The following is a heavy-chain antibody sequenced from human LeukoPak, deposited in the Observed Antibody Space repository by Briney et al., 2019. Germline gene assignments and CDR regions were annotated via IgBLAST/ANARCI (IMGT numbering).Heavy chain of an antibody. CDR3: AKDPIQPGHYLDY. Sequence: PGGSLRLSCAASGFTFSTYDMSWVRQAPGKGLELVSVISGSGGGTNYADSVKGRFTISRDNSKNTLYLQMNSLRAEDTALYYCAKDPIQPGHYLDYWGQGALVTVSS. V-gene: IGHV3-23*01. J-gene: IGHJ4*02. D-gene: IGHD2-2*01. CDR2: ISGSGGGT. CDR1: GFTFSTYD.